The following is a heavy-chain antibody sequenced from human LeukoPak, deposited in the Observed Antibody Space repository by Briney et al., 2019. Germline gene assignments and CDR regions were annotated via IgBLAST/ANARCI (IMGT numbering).Heavy chain of an antibody. V-gene: IGHV3-7*03. D-gene: IGHD3-22*01. CDR2: IKQDGSEK. CDR1: GFAFSDYW. Sequence: GGSLRLSCAASGFAFSDYWMTWVRQAPGKGLEWVANIKQDGSEKYLVDSVKGRFTIPRDNAKGSLYLQMNSMRAEDTAVYYCVSAPYYSGIEHYFDPWGQGILVTVSS. CDR3: VSAPYYSGIEHYFDP. J-gene: IGHJ4*02.